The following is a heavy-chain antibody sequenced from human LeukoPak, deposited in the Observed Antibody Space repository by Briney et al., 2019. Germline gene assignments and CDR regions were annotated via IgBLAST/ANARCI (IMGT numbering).Heavy chain of an antibody. CDR1: GGSFSGYY. Sequence: PSETLSLTCAVYGGSFSGYYWSWIRQPPGKGLEWIGEINHSGSTNYNPSLKSRVTISVDTSKNQFSLKLSSVTAADTAVYYCARDAYYDILTGYHENWFDPWGQGTLVTVSS. CDR2: INHSGST. CDR3: ARDAYYDILTGYHENWFDP. D-gene: IGHD3-9*01. J-gene: IGHJ5*02. V-gene: IGHV4-34*01.